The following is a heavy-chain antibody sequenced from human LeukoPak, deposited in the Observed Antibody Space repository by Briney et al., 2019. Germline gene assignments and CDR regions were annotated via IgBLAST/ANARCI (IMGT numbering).Heavy chain of an antibody. V-gene: IGHV3-21*01. D-gene: IGHD2-8*01. CDR3: ARAENRELYCTNGVCYPPIDY. J-gene: IGHJ4*02. CDR2: ISSSSSYI. Sequence: GGFLRLSCAASGFTFSSYSMNWVRQAPGKGLEWVSSISSSSSYIYYADSVKGRFTISRDNAKNSLYLQMNSLRAEDTAVYYCARAENRELYCTNGVCYPPIDYWGQGTLVTVSS. CDR1: GFTFSSYS.